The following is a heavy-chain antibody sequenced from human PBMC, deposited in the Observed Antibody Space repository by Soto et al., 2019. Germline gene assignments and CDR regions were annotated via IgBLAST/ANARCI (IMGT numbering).Heavy chain of an antibody. V-gene: IGHV4-39*01. CDR1: GASISSRSSY. CDR3: ATTRGIAVGGSFDH. CDR2: FYGGST. J-gene: IGHJ5*02. Sequence: PSETLSLTCIVSGASISSRSSYWGWIRQPPGKGLEWVGTFYGGSTYNNPSLKSRVTISVDTSKNQFSLKLSSVAAEDTAIYYCATTRGIAVGGSFDHWGQGTLVTVSS. D-gene: IGHD6-13*01.